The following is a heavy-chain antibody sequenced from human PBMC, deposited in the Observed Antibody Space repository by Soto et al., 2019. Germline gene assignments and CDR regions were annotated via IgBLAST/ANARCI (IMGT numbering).Heavy chain of an antibody. D-gene: IGHD3-9*01. CDR3: ASDEPTDYDILSGYEADDAFAI. CDR1: GGTFSSYP. Sequence: QVQLVQSGAEVKKPGSSVKVSCKASGGTFSSYPISWVRQAPGHGLEWMGRIIPILGRANYAQKLQGRVTINAEKSTSTAYMEQSSLRSEDTAVYYCASDEPTDYDILSGYEADDAFAIWGQGTMVTVSS. CDR2: IIPILGRA. J-gene: IGHJ3*02. V-gene: IGHV1-69*08.